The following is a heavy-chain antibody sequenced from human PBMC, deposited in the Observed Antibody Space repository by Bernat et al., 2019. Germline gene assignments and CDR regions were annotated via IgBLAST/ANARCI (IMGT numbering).Heavy chain of an antibody. CDR3: AKVCWGLWFGELLCRDQFDY. J-gene: IGHJ4*02. D-gene: IGHD3-10*01. CDR2: ISYDGSNK. V-gene: IGHV3-30*01. CDR1: GFTFSSYA. Sequence: QVQLVESGGGVVQPGRSLRLSCAASGFTFSSYAMHWVRQAPGKGLEWVAVISYDGSNKYYADSVKGRFTISRDNSKNTLYLQMNSLRAEDTAVYYCAKVCWGLWFGELLCRDQFDYWGQGTLVTVSS.